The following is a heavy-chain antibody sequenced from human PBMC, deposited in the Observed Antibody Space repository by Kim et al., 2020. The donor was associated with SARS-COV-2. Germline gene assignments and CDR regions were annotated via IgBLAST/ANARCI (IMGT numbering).Heavy chain of an antibody. J-gene: IGHJ6*02. D-gene: IGHD3-10*01. V-gene: IGHV3-30*04. CDR2: ISYDGSNK. Sequence: GGSLRLSCAASGFTFSSYAMHWVRQAPGKGLEWVAVISYDGSNKYYVDSVKGRFTISRDNSKNTLYLQMNSLRAEDTAVYYCARYLWNEGWFRESYYYSYSGMAVWGRGATVTVSS. CDR3: ARYLWNEGWFRESYYYSYSGMAV. CDR1: GFTFSSYA.